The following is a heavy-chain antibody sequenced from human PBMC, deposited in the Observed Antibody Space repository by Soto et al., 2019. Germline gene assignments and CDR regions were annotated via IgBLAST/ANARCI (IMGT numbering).Heavy chain of an antibody. CDR2: INAGNGNT. CDR1: GYTFTSYA. V-gene: IGHV1-3*01. Sequence: QVQLVQSGAEVKKPGASVKVSCKASGYTFTSYAMHWVRQAPGQRLEWMGWINAGNGNTKYSQKFQGRVTINRDTSARTAYMELSSLRSEDTAVYYCAKRATVPAAIAYWGQGTLVTVSS. J-gene: IGHJ4*02. D-gene: IGHD2-2*02. CDR3: AKRATVPAAIAY.